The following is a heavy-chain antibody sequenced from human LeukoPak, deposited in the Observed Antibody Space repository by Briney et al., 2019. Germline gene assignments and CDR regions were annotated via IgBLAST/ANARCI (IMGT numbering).Heavy chain of an antibody. V-gene: IGHV4-34*01. J-gene: IGHJ4*02. D-gene: IGHD3-22*01. CDR1: GGSFSGYY. CDR2: INHSGST. Sequence: SETLSLTCAVYGGSFSGYYWSWIRQPPGKGLEWIGEINHSGSTNYNPSLKSRVTISVDTSKNQFSLKLSSVTAADTAVYYCASQRPRSYYYDSSGHTLYYWGQGTLVTVSS. CDR3: ASQRPRSYYYDSSGHTLYY.